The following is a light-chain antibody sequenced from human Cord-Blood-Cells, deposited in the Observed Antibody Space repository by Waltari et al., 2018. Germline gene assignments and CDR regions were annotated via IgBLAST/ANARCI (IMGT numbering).Light chain of an antibody. CDR3: MQALQTPPT. J-gene: IGKJ2*01. V-gene: IGKV2-28*01. CDR2: LGS. CDR1: QSLLHSNGYNY. Sequence: DIVMTQSPLSLPVTPGEPASISCTSSQSLLHSNGYNYLDWYLQKPGQSPQLLIHLGSNRASGGPDRFSGSGSGTDVTLKISRVEAEDVGVYYCMQALQTPPTFGQGTKLEIK.